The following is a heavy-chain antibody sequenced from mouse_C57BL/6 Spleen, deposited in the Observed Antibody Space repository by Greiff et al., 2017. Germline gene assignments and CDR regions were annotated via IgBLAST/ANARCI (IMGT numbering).Heavy chain of an antibody. CDR3: AREWVKGHYYGSSGYFDV. CDR1: GYTFTSYW. J-gene: IGHJ1*03. CDR2: INPSSGYT. V-gene: IGHV1-7*01. D-gene: IGHD1-1*01. Sequence: QVQLQQSGAELAKPGASVKLSCKASGYTFTSYWMHWVKQRPGQGLEWIGYINPSSGYTKYNQKFKDKATLTADKSSSTAYMQLSSLTYEDSAVYYCAREWVKGHYYGSSGYFDVWGTGTTVTVSS.